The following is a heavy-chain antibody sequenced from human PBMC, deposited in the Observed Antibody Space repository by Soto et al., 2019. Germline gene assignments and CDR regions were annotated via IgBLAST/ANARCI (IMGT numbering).Heavy chain of an antibody. CDR3: AIAPHFWSGYSGGYGMDV. D-gene: IGHD3-3*01. Sequence: QVQLVQSGAEVKKPGASVKVSCKASGYTFTGYYMHWVRQAPGQGLEWMGWINANSGGTNYEQKFQGWVTMTRDTAISTSYMDLSRLRSDDTAGYYCAIAPHFWSGYSGGYGMDVWGQGTTVTVSS. V-gene: IGHV1-2*04. CDR1: GYTFTGYY. CDR2: INANSGGT. J-gene: IGHJ6*02.